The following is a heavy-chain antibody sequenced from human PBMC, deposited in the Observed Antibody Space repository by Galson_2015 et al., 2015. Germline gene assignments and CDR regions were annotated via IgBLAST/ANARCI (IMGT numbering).Heavy chain of an antibody. J-gene: IGHJ6*03. Sequence: ETLSLTCTVSGGSISSYYWSWIRQPPGKGLEWIGYIYDTGSTNYNPSLKSRVTISVDTSKNQFSLKLSSATAADTGVYYCARQDQYYDFWSGYSRYYYYMDVWGKGTTVTVSS. V-gene: IGHV4-59*08. CDR2: IYDTGST. CDR1: GGSISSYY. CDR3: ARQDQYYDFWSGYSRYYYYMDV. D-gene: IGHD3-3*01.